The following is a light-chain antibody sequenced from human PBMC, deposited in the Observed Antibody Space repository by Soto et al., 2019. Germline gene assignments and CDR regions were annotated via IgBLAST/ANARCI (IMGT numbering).Light chain of an antibody. Sequence: DIQMTQSPSSLSASVGDRVTITCRASQSISSYLNCYQQKPGQAPKLLIYAASSLQSGVPSRFSGSGSGTDFTLTISSLQPEDFATYYCQQSYSTPNTFGQGTKLEIK. J-gene: IGKJ2*01. V-gene: IGKV1-39*01. CDR2: AAS. CDR3: QQSYSTPNT. CDR1: QSISSY.